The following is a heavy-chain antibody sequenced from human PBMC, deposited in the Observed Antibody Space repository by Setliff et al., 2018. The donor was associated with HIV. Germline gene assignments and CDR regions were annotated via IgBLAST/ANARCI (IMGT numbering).Heavy chain of an antibody. V-gene: IGHV1-69*13. Sequence: ASVKVSCKASGGTFSSYAISWVRQAPGQGLEWMGGIIPIFGTANYAQKFQGRVTITADESTSTAYMELSSLRSEDTAVYYCARGPMVVVIKGDDAFDIWGQGTMVTVSS. D-gene: IGHD3-22*01. CDR1: GGTFSSYA. CDR3: ARGPMVVVIKGDDAFDI. CDR2: IIPIFGTA. J-gene: IGHJ3*02.